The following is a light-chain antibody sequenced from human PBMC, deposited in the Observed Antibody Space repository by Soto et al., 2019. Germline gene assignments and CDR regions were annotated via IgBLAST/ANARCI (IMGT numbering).Light chain of an antibody. J-gene: IGKJ4*01. Sequence: ASKLTQSPSYLYTSVGDRVTITCRASQGIGNDLAWYQQKPGKAPKLLIFATSSLQNGVPSRFGGSGSGTDFTLTISSLQPEDFAPYYCLQAQSYPLPSCGGSMVDIK. CDR2: ATS. CDR1: QGIGND. CDR3: LQAQSYPLP. V-gene: IGKV1-6*02.